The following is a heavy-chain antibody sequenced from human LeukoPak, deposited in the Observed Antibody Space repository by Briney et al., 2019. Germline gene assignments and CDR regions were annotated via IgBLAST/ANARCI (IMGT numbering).Heavy chain of an antibody. CDR3: AADPSYDFWSGYPPAPPGFDP. J-gene: IGHJ5*02. V-gene: IGHV1-58*01. CDR2: IDVGSGNT. Sequence: SVKISCKASGFTFYSSAVQCVRQARGQRLEWIGWIDVGSGNTNYAQKFQERVTITRDMSTSTAYMELSSLRSEDTAVYYCAADPSYDFWSGYPPAPPGFDPWGQGTLVTVSS. CDR1: GFTFYSSA. D-gene: IGHD3-3*01.